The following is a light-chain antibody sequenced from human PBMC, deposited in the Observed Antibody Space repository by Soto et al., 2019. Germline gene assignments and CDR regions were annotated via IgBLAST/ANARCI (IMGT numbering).Light chain of an antibody. CDR1: ESVSIN. Sequence: EIVMTQSPATLSVSPGERATLSCRASESVSINLAWYQQKPGQAPRLLFYGASTRATDIPARFSGTGSGTEFTLTISSLQSEDFAVYYCQQYNNWPPWTFGQGTKVDIK. CDR3: QQYNNWPPWT. J-gene: IGKJ1*01. V-gene: IGKV3-15*01. CDR2: GAS.